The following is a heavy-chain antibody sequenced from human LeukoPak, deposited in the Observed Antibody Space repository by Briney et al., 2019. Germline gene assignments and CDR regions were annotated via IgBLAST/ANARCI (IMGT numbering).Heavy chain of an antibody. CDR1: GFTFSVYW. Sequence: GGSLRLSCEASGFTFSVYWMHWVRQVLGKGLVWVSRIDSDGSTTNYADSVKGRFTISRDNAKNSLYLQMNSLRAEDTAVFYCARGGYSSGWYVRDDTNGMDVWGQGTTVTVSS. CDR3: ARGGYSSGWYVRDDTNGMDV. D-gene: IGHD6-19*01. CDR2: IDSDGSTT. J-gene: IGHJ6*02. V-gene: IGHV3-74*01.